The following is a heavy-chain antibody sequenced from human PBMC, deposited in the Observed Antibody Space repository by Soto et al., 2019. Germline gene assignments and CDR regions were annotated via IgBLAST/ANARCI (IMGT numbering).Heavy chain of an antibody. V-gene: IGHV5-51*01. Sequence: GESLKISCKGSGYSFTSYWIGWVRQMPGKGLEWMGIIYPGDSDTRYSPSFQGQATISADKSISTAYLQWSSLKASDTAMYYCARTADSSCYYFDYWGQGTLVTVSS. CDR1: GYSFTSYW. CDR3: ARTADSSCYYFDY. CDR2: IYPGDSDT. D-gene: IGHD3-22*01. J-gene: IGHJ4*02.